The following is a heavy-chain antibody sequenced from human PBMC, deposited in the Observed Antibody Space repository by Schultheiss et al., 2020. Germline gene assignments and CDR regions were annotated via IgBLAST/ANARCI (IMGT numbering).Heavy chain of an antibody. Sequence: GESLKISCAASGLTFSSYAMSWVRQAPGKGLEWVSSISSSSSYIYYADSVKGRFTISRDNAKNSLYLQMNSLRAEDTAVYYCARYGSSGYYYYYYGMDVWGQGTTVTVSS. V-gene: IGHV3-21*01. D-gene: IGHD3-22*01. CDR1: GLTFSSYA. J-gene: IGHJ6*02. CDR2: ISSSSSYI. CDR3: ARYGSSGYYYYYYGMDV.